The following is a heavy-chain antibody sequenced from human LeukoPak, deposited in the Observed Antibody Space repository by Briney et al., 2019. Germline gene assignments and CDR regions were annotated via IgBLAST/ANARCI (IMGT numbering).Heavy chain of an antibody. Sequence: GWSLTLSCAASGFTFSSYWMHWLRQAPGKGLVSVSRINSDGSSTSYADSVKDRFTIYRDNAKNTLYLQVNSQSADDTAVYYCPRGIAVAGYYYYGMDVWGQGTRVSVSS. J-gene: IGHJ6*02. CDR2: INSDGSST. CDR1: GFTFSSYW. V-gene: IGHV3-74*01. CDR3: PRGIAVAGYYYYGMDV. D-gene: IGHD6-19*01.